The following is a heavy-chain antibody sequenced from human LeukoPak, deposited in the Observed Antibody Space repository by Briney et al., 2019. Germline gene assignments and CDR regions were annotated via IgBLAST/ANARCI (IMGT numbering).Heavy chain of an antibody. V-gene: IGHV4-59*12. J-gene: IGHJ3*02. CDR1: GGSISSYY. CDR2: IYYSGST. Sequence: SETLFLTCTVSGGSISSYYWSWIRQPPGKGLEWIGYIYYSGSTNYNPSLKSRVTISVDTSKNQFSLKLSSVTAADTAVYYCARDQGRYYDSSGYYYYHGGASDIWGHGTMVNVSS. D-gene: IGHD3-22*01. CDR3: ARDQGRYYDSSGYYYYHGGASDI.